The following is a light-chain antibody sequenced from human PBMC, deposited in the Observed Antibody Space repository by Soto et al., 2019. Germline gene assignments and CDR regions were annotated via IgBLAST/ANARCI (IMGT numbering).Light chain of an antibody. V-gene: IGLV2-11*01. CDR3: CSYAGSCLYA. Sequence: QSVLTQPRSVSGSPGQSVTSSCTGTSSDVGGYNYVSWYQQHPGKAPKLMIYDVSKRPSGVPDRFSGSKSGNTASLTISGLQAEDEADNYCCSYAGSCLYAFGTGTKVTV. CDR1: SSDVGGYNY. CDR2: DVS. J-gene: IGLJ1*01.